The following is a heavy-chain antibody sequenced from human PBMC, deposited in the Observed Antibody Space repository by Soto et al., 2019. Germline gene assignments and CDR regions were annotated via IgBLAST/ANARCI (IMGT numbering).Heavy chain of an antibody. V-gene: IGHV3-23*01. CDR1: GFTFRSYA. Sequence: PGGSLRLSCAASGFTFRSYAMSWVRQAPGKGLEWVSVISGNAGTTYYADSVKGRFTISRDNSKNTLYLQMNSLRAEDTAVYYCAKDPLGGATTSSSYYWGPGALVTVSS. D-gene: IGHD1-26*01. J-gene: IGHJ4*02. CDR2: ISGNAGTT. CDR3: AKDPLGGATTSSSYY.